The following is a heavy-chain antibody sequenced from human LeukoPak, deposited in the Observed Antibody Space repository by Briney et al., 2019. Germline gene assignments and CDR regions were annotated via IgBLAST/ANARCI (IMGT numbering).Heavy chain of an antibody. CDR1: GGSISSYY. Sequence: SETLSLTCTVSGGSISSYYWSWIRQPPGKGLEWIGYIYTSGSTNYNPSLKSRVTISVDTSKNQFSLKLSSVTAADTAVYYCARHARGGAAYYYYMDVWGKGTTVTVSS. CDR3: ARHARGGAAYYYYMDV. D-gene: IGHD3-10*02. J-gene: IGHJ6*03. CDR2: IYTSGST. V-gene: IGHV4-4*09.